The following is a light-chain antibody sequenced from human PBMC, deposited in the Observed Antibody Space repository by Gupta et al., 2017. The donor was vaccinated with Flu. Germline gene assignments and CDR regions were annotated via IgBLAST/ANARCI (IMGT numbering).Light chain of an antibody. CDR3: CAYAGSLTVP. CDR1: TRDIGRQIR. V-gene: IGLV2-23*02. Sequence: SITISCTGTTRDIGRQIRVSWYHQRPGRAPKLMLVEVNKRPSGVSDRFSGSKSGYTASLTISGLQVDDEGDDYCCAYAGSLTVPFGGGTKVTVL. CDR2: EVN. J-gene: IGLJ3*02.